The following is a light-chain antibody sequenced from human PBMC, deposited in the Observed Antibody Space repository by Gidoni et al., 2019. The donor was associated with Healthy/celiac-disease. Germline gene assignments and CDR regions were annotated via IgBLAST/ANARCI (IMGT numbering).Light chain of an antibody. CDR3: QQYGSSPQT. J-gene: IGKJ1*01. CDR2: GAS. V-gene: IGKV3-20*01. Sequence: EIVLTPSPGTLSLSPGESATLSCRASQSVSSSYLAWYQQKPGQAPRLLIYGASSRATGIPDRVSGSGSGTDFTLTISRLEPEDFAVYYCQQYGSSPQTFGQGTKVEIK. CDR1: QSVSSSY.